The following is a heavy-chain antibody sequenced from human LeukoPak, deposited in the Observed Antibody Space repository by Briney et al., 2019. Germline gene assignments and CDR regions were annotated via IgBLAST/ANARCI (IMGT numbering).Heavy chain of an antibody. CDR2: ISYDGSNK. CDR1: GFTFSSYA. V-gene: IGHV3-30-3*01. D-gene: IGHD3-3*01. J-gene: IGHJ5*02. CDR3: ARTPTIFGVASNWFGP. Sequence: GGSLRLSCAASGFTFSSYAMHWVRQAPGKGLEWVAVISYDGSNKYYADSVKGRFTISRDNSKNTLYLQMNSLRAEDTAVYYCARTPTIFGVASNWFGPWGQGTLVTVSS.